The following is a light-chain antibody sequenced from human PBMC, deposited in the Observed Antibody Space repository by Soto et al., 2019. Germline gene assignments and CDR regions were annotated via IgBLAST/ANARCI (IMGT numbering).Light chain of an antibody. CDR2: DAY. CDR3: QKRSNWPQVT. CDR1: QSFRGL. Sequence: EVALTQSQVTLPLSPVERANRSCLPSQSFRGLLAWYQQKPGQAPRLLIYDAYNRATGIPNRFSGSGSGTAFTLTIRSLEPEDSAVYYCQKRSNWPQVTFGGGPKV. J-gene: IGKJ4*01. V-gene: IGKV3-11*01.